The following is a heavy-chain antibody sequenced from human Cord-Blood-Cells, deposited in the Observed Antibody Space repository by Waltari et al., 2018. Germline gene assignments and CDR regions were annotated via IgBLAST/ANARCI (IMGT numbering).Heavy chain of an antibody. V-gene: IGHV4-61*01. CDR3: ARAGLTIFGVIGTTRFDP. Sequence: QVQLQESGPGLVKPSETLSLTCTVPGGSVSSGSYYWSWIRQPPGKGLEWIGYIYYSGSTNYNPSLKSRVTISVDTSKNQFSLKLSSVTAADTAVYYCARAGLTIFGVIGTTRFDPWGQGTLVTVSS. D-gene: IGHD3-3*01. J-gene: IGHJ5*02. CDR2: IYYSGST. CDR1: GGSVSSGSYY.